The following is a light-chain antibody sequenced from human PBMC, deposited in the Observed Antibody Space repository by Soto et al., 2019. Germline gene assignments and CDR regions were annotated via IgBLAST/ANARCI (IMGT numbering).Light chain of an antibody. Sequence: QSALTQPRSVSGSPGQSVTISCTGTSSDVGGYNYVSWYQQHPGKAPKLMIYDVSKRPSGVPDRFSGSKSGNTASLTISGLQAEDEADYYWCSSAGSYTDVFGTGTKLTVL. CDR2: DVS. J-gene: IGLJ1*01. CDR3: CSSAGSYTDV. V-gene: IGLV2-11*01. CDR1: SSDVGGYNY.